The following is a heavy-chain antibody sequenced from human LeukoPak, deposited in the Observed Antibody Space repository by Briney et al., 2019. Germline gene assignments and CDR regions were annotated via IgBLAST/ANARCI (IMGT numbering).Heavy chain of an antibody. V-gene: IGHV3-53*01. J-gene: IGHJ4*02. CDR3: ARSRPTSSYYFDY. Sequence: PGGSLRLSCAASGFTVSSNYMSWVRQAPGKGLEWVSVIYSGGSTYYADSVKGRFTISRDNSKNTLYLQMNSLRAEDTAVYYCARSRPTSSYYFDYWGQGTLVTVSS. D-gene: IGHD6-6*01. CDR1: GFTVSSNY. CDR2: IYSGGST.